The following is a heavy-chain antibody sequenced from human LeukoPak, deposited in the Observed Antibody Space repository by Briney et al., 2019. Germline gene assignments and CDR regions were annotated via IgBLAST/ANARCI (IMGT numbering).Heavy chain of an antibody. CDR1: GGSFSGYF. V-gene: IGHV4-34*01. D-gene: IGHD3-22*01. CDR3: ARDQWGEYYDSSGYWGYYYMDV. CDR2: INHSGST. Sequence: PSETLSLTCAVYGGSFSGYFYTWIRQPPGKGLEWIGEINHSGSTNYNPSLKSRVTMSVDTSKNQFSLKLSSVTAADTAVYYCARDQWGEYYDSSGYWGYYYMDVWGKGTTVTVSS. J-gene: IGHJ6*03.